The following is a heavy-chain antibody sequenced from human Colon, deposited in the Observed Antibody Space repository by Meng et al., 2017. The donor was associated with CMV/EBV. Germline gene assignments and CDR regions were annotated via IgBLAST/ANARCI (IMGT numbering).Heavy chain of an antibody. CDR1: GFTFSDHY. CDR3: ARGAKRGTQYYYYGMDV. V-gene: IGHV3-72*01. D-gene: IGHD1-14*01. Sequence: GESLKISCAASGFTFSDHYMDWVRQAPGKGLEWVGRIRNKANSYTTEYAASVKGRFSISRDDSKNTLYLQMNSLKSEDTAVYYCARGAKRGTQYYYYGMDVWGQGTTVTSP. J-gene: IGHJ6*02. CDR2: IRNKANSYTT.